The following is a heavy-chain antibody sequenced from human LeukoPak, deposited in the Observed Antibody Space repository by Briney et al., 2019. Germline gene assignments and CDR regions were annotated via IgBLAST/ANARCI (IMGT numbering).Heavy chain of an antibody. V-gene: IGHV1-46*01. CDR1: GYTFTSYY. J-gene: IGHJ4*02. D-gene: IGHD1-26*01. Sequence: ASVKVSCKASGYTFTSYYMHWVRQAPGQGLEWMGIIKPSGGSTSYAQKFQGRVTMTRDTSTSTVYMELSSLRSEDTAVYYCARDPTARRTFDYWGQGTLVTVSS. CDR2: IKPSGGST. CDR3: ARDPTARRTFDY.